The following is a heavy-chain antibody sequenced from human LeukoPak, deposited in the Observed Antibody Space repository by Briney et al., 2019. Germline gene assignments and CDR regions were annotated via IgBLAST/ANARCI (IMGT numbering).Heavy chain of an antibody. CDR3: AKYLGYGYYDILTGPFGPVFDY. D-gene: IGHD3-9*01. CDR2: ISHDGSNK. V-gene: IGHV3-30*18. J-gene: IGHJ4*02. Sequence: GGSLRLSCAASGFTFSSYGMHWVRQAPGKGLEWVAVISHDGSNKYYADSVKGRFTISRDNSKNTLYLQMNSLRAEDTAVYYCAKYLGYGYYDILTGPFGPVFDYWGQGTLVTVSS. CDR1: GFTFSSYG.